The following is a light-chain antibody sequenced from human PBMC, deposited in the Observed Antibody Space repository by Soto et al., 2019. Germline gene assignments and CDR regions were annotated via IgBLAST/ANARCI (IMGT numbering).Light chain of an antibody. CDR1: QSVSSY. J-gene: IGKJ1*01. CDR2: GAS. V-gene: IGKV3-11*01. CDR3: HHYET. Sequence: EIVLTQSPATLSLSPGERATLSCRASQSVSSYLAWYQQKPGQAPRLLIYGASTRATGIPARFSGSGSGTEFTLTISRLEPEDFTVYYCHHYETFGQGTKVDIK.